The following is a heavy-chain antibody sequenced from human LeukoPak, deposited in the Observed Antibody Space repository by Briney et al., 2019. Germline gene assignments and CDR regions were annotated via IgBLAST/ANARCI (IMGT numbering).Heavy chain of an antibody. V-gene: IGHV1-3*01. D-gene: IGHD4-23*01. J-gene: IGHJ6*02. CDR3: ARDLPDYGGNSRLAYYYYYGMDV. Sequence: ASVKVSCKASGYTFTSYAMHWVRQAPGQRLEWMGWINAGNGNTKYSQKFQGRVTITRDTSASTAYMELSSLRSEDTAVYYCARDLPDYGGNSRLAYYYYYGMDVWGQGTTVTVSS. CDR1: GYTFTSYA. CDR2: INAGNGNT.